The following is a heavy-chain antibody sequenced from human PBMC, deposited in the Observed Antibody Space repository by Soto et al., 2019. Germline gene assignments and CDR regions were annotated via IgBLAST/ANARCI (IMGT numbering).Heavy chain of an antibody. CDR1: GGSISSYY. J-gene: IGHJ6*02. D-gene: IGHD3-10*01. CDR2: IYYSGST. CDR3: ARDPFLLWFGEFHYGMDV. Sequence: SETLSLTCPVSGGSISSYYWSWIRQPPGKGLEWIGYIYYSGSTNYNPSLKSRVTISVDTSKNQFSLKLSSVTAADTAVYYCARDPFLLWFGEFHYGMDVWGQGTTVTVSS. V-gene: IGHV4-59*01.